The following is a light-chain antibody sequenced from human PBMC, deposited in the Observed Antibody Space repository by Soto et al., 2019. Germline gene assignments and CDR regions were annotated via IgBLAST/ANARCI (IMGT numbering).Light chain of an antibody. J-gene: IGKJ4*01. CDR1: QGISSY. CDR2: AAF. Sequence: DIQLTQSPSFLSASVGDRVTITCRASQGISSYLAWYQQKPGKAPKLLINAAFTLQSGVPSRFSGSGSGTEFTLTISSLQPEDFASYYCQQFNSYPLTFGGGTKVEIK. CDR3: QQFNSYPLT. V-gene: IGKV1-9*01.